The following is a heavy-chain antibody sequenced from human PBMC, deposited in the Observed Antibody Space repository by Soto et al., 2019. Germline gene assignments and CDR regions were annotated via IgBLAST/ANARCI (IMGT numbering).Heavy chain of an antibody. Sequence: SVKGRFTISRDNSKNTLYLQMNSLRPEDTAVYYCAIIATSGGGDAFDISGQGTMVTVSS. CDR3: AIIATSGGGDAFDI. V-gene: IGHV3-30*03. D-gene: IGHD6-13*01. J-gene: IGHJ3*02.